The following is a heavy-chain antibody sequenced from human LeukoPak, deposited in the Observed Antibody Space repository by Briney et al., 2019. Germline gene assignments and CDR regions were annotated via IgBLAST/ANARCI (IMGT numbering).Heavy chain of an antibody. Sequence: SETLSLTCTVSGGSISSSSYYWGWIRQPPGKGLEWIGYIYHSGSTYYNPSLKSRVTISVDRSKNQFSLKLSSVTAADTAVYYCARGRGVTMVRGVMNGSFDYWGQGTLVTVSS. J-gene: IGHJ4*02. V-gene: IGHV4-30-2*01. CDR3: ARGRGVTMVRGVMNGSFDY. D-gene: IGHD3-10*01. CDR2: IYHSGST. CDR1: GGSISSSSYY.